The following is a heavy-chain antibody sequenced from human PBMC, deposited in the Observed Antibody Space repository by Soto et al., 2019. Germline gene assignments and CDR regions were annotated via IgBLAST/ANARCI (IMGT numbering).Heavy chain of an antibody. CDR3: ARGIVDTAMAQACLGP. J-gene: IGHJ5*02. Sequence: PSETRSLTCTLSGGSISSGDYYWSWIRQPPGKSLEWIGYIYYSGSTYYNPSLKSRVTISVDTSKNKFCLKRSYETAADTAVYYCARGIVDTAMAQACLGPWGQGTMVTVSS. D-gene: IGHD5-18*01. CDR1: GGSISSGDYY. V-gene: IGHV4-30-4*01. CDR2: IYYSGST.